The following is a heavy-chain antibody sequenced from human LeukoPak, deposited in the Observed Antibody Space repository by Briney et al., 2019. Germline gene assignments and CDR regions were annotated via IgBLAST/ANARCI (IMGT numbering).Heavy chain of an antibody. CDR1: GYTFTNYY. D-gene: IGHD4/OR15-4a*01. CDR2: INPSGGST. CDR3: AILRGAFDY. Sequence: AALVKVSCKASGYTFTNYYMHWVRQAPGQGLEWMGTINPSGGSTSYAQKFQGRVTMTRDTSTSTVYMELSSLRSEDTAVYYCAILRGAFDYWGQGTLVTVSS. J-gene: IGHJ4*02. V-gene: IGHV1-46*01.